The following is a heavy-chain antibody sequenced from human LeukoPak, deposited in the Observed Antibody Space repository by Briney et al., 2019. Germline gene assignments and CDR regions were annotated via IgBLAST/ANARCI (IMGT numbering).Heavy chain of an antibody. D-gene: IGHD6-13*01. V-gene: IGHV4-39*01. CDR3: ASDSSSWYGGYYYYYGMDV. J-gene: IGHJ6*02. Sequence: SETLSLTCTVSGGSISSSSYYWGWIRQPPGKGLEWIGSIYYSGSTYYSPSLKSRVTISVDTSKNQFSLKLSSVTAADTAVYYCASDSSSWYGGYYYYYGMDVWGQGTTVTVSS. CDR1: GGSISSSSYY. CDR2: IYYSGST.